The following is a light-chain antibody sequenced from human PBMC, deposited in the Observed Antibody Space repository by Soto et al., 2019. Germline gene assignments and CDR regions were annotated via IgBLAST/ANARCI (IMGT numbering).Light chain of an antibody. J-gene: IGLJ2*01. Sequence: QSALTQPASVSGSPGQSITISCTGTSSDVGGYNFVSWYQQHPGKAPKLMIYEVSNRPSGVSYRFSGSKSGNTASLTISGLLAEDEADYYCSSYTSSVTLVFGGGTKLTVL. CDR2: EVS. CDR1: SSDVGGYNF. CDR3: SSYTSSVTLV. V-gene: IGLV2-14*01.